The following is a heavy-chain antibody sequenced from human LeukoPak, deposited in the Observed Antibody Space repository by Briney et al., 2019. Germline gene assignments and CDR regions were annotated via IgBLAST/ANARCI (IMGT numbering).Heavy chain of an antibody. Sequence: SQTLSLTCTVSGDSISSDNYYWNWIRQPPGKGLEWIGYIYYSGSTYYNPSLKSRVTISVDTSKNRFSLRLSSVTAADTAVYYCARLQYCSGTSCYWFDPWGQGTLVTVSS. CDR3: ARLQYCSGTSCYWFDP. CDR1: GDSISSDNYY. V-gene: IGHV4-30-4*01. CDR2: IYYSGST. D-gene: IGHD2-2*01. J-gene: IGHJ5*02.